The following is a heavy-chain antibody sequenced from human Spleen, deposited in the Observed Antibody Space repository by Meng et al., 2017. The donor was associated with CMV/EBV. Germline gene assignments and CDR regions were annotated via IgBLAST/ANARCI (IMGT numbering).Heavy chain of an antibody. J-gene: IGHJ6*02. D-gene: IGHD4-23*01. CDR3: ARDYGGNSQGNFYSGLDV. CDR2: IYYSGST. Sequence: SETLSLTCTVSGYSISSGYYWGWIRQPPGKGLEWIGYIYYSGSTNYNPSLKSRVTISVDTSKNQFSLKLSSVTAADTAVYYCARDYGGNSQGNFYSGLDVWGQGTTVTVSS. V-gene: IGHV4-38-2*02. CDR1: GYSISSGYY.